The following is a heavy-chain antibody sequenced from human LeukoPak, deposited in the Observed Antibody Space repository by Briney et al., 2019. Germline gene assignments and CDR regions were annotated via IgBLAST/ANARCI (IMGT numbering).Heavy chain of an antibody. D-gene: IGHD6-19*01. CDR3: ARDVDSSGRNLFWFDP. CDR2: IKRDGSEK. CDR1: GFTFSSYW. Sequence: GGSLRLSCAASGFTFSSYWMSWVRQAPGKGLEWVANIKRDGSEKYYVDSVKGRFTISRDNAKNSLYLQMNSLRAEDTAVYYCARDVDSSGRNLFWFDPWGQGTLVTVSS. J-gene: IGHJ5*02. V-gene: IGHV3-7*01.